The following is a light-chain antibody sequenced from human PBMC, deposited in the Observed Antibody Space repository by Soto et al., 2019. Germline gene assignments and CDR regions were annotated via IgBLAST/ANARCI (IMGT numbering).Light chain of an antibody. CDR2: DAS. J-gene: IGKJ4*01. Sequence: EIVLTQSPATLSLSPVERATLSGMASQSVSSYLAWYQQKPGQAPRLLIYDASNRATGIPARFSGSGSGTDFTLTISSLEPEDFAVYYCQQRSDWPLTFGGGTKVDI. V-gene: IGKV3-11*01. CDR1: QSVSSY. CDR3: QQRSDWPLT.